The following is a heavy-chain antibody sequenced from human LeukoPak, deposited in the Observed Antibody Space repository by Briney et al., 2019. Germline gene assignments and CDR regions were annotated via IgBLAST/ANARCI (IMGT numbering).Heavy chain of an antibody. Sequence: SETLSLTCAVYGGSFSGYYRSWIRQPPGKGLEWIGEINHSGSTNYNPSLKSRVTISVDTSKNQFSLKLSSVAAADTAVYYCARGIRREWLLVPYNWFDPWGQGTLVTVSS. CDR1: GGSFSGYY. J-gene: IGHJ5*02. V-gene: IGHV4-34*01. D-gene: IGHD3-3*01. CDR3: ARGIRREWLLVPYNWFDP. CDR2: INHSGST.